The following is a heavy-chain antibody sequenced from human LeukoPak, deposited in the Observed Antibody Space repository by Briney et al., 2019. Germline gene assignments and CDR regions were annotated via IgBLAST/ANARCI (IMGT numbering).Heavy chain of an antibody. D-gene: IGHD3-22*01. CDR1: GFTVSSNY. Sequence: PGGSLRLSCAASGFTVSSNYMSWVRQAPGKGLEWVSVIYSGGSTYYADSVKGRFTISRDNSKNTLYLQMNSLRAEDTAVYYCARDQLRGQYDSSGYYFDYWGQGTLVTVSS. CDR2: IYSGGST. CDR3: ARDQLRGQYDSSGYYFDY. V-gene: IGHV3-53*01. J-gene: IGHJ4*02.